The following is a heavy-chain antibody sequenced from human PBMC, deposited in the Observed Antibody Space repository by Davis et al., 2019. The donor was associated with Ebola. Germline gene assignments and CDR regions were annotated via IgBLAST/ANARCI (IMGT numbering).Heavy chain of an antibody. J-gene: IGHJ4*02. D-gene: IGHD1-7*01. Sequence: GESLKISCVASGFTFSGYAMHWVRQAPGKGLEWVAVISNDGSNEYYADSVKGRFTISRDNSKNTLNLQMNSLRAEDTAVYYCAKSYISITGTTPDYWGQGTLVTVSS. V-gene: IGHV3-30*18. CDR1: GFTFSGYA. CDR2: ISNDGSNE. CDR3: AKSYISITGTTPDY.